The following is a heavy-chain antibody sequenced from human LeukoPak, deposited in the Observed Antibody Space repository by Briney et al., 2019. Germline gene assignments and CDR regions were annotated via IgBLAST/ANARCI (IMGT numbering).Heavy chain of an antibody. CDR3: AELGITMIGGV. Sequence: GGSLRLSCAASGFTFSSYEMDSVRQAPGNGLEWVSYISSSGRTISYTDSVKGPFTLARANAKHSMYQQMNRLRAADMCFYYCAELGITMIGGVWGEGPTVTLPS. D-gene: IGHD3-10*02. V-gene: IGHV3-48*03. J-gene: IGHJ6*04. CDR2: ISSSGRTI. CDR1: GFTFSSYE.